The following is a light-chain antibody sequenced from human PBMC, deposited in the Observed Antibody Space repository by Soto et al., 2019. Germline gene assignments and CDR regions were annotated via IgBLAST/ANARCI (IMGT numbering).Light chain of an antibody. V-gene: IGLV1-47*01. J-gene: IGLJ3*02. CDR3: AAWDDSLGGP. Sequence: QSVLSQPPSASGTPGQRVTISCSGGKSNIGGNYVYWFQQLPGTAPKLLIYRNNQRPPGVPDRFSGSKSGTSASLAISGLRSEDEADYYCAAWDDSLGGPFGGGTKLTVL. CDR1: KSNIGGNY. CDR2: RNN.